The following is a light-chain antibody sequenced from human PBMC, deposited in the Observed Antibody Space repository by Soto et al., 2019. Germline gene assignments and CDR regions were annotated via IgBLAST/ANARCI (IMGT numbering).Light chain of an antibody. Sequence: DLQMTQSPSTLSASVGDRVTITCRASQSISSWLAWYQQKPGKAPKLLIYDASSLESGVPSRFSGSGSGTEFTLTISSLQPDDFATYYCQHETFGQGTKLEIK. CDR1: QSISSW. CDR3: QHET. J-gene: IGKJ2*01. V-gene: IGKV1-5*01. CDR2: DAS.